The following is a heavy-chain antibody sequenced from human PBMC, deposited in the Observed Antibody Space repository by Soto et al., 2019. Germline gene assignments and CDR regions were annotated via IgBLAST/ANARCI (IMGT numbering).Heavy chain of an antibody. J-gene: IGHJ6*02. Sequence: EVQLVESGGGSVQPGESLILSCVASGFTFSMYWMSWVRQGPGKGLEWVARIKQDGGEKYYVDSVKGRFTVSRDNAKNSLYLQVHRLSADDAAMYYWVRDQLILPADDFYYGVDVWGQGTTVTVSS. CDR1: GFTFSMYW. CDR2: IKQDGGEK. V-gene: IGHV3-7*03. CDR3: VRDQLILPADDFYYGVDV.